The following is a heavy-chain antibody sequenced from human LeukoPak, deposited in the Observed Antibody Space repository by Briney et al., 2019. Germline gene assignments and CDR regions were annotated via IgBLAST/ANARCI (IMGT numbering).Heavy chain of an antibody. Sequence: GGSLRLSCAASGFTFSSYAMSWVRQAPGKGVEWVSAISGSGGSTYYADSVKGRFTISRDNSKNTLYLQMNSLRAEDTAVYYCARGKISGYDLPAYYYYGMDVWGQGTTVTVSS. CDR3: ARGKISGYDLPAYYYYGMDV. D-gene: IGHD5-12*01. CDR2: ISGSGGST. CDR1: GFTFSSYA. J-gene: IGHJ6*02. V-gene: IGHV3-23*01.